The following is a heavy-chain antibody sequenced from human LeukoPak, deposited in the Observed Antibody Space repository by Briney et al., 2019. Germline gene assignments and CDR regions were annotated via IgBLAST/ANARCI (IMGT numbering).Heavy chain of an antibody. CDR2: ISWNSGSI. CDR3: AKDILGRWSPRDYYGMDV. Sequence: PGGSLRLSCAASGFTFDDHAMHWVRQAPGKGLEWVSGISWNSGSIGYADSVKGRFTISRDNAKNSLYLQMNSLRAEDTASYYCAKDILGRWSPRDYYGMDVWGQGTTVTVSS. D-gene: IGHD4-23*01. J-gene: IGHJ6*02. V-gene: IGHV3-9*01. CDR1: GFTFDDHA.